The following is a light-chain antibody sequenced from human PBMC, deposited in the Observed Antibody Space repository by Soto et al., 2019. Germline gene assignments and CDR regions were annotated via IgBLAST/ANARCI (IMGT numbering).Light chain of an antibody. CDR3: SSYTSSSLHV. Sequence: QSALTQPASVSGSPTQSIAISCTGTSSDVGGYDHVSWYQQRPGKAPKLMIYDVSNRPSGVSYRFSGSKSGNTASLTISGLQAEDEADYYCSSYTSSSLHVFGTGTKVTVL. V-gene: IGLV2-14*03. J-gene: IGLJ1*01. CDR2: DVS. CDR1: SSDVGGYDH.